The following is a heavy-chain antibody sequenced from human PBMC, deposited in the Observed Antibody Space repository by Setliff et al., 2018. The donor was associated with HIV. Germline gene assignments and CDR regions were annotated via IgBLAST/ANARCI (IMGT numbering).Heavy chain of an antibody. CDR3: AKDRTAYDVLTGYYLAD. D-gene: IGHD3-9*01. J-gene: IGHJ4*02. CDR2: IHYYETQK. V-gene: IGHV3-30*02. Sequence: GGSLRLSCAASGFTFNTHGMHWVRQAPGKGLEWLAFIHYYETQKRYAESVEGRFTISRDNSKNTVFLQMNSLRPEDTAVYYCAKDRTAYDVLTGYYLADWGQGTLVTVSS. CDR1: GFTFNTHG.